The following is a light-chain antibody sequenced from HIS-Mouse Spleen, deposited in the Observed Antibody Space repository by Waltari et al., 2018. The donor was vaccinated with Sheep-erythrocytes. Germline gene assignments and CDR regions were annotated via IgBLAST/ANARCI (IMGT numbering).Light chain of an antibody. CDR2: DAS. V-gene: IGKV1-13*02. J-gene: IGKJ2*01. CDR1: QGISSA. CDR3: QQFNSYPHGYT. Sequence: AIQLTQSPSSLSASVADRVTITCRASQGISSALAWYQQKPGKAPKLLIYDASSLESGVPSRFSGSGSGTDFTLTISSLQPEDFATYYCQQFNSYPHGYTFGQGTKLEIK.